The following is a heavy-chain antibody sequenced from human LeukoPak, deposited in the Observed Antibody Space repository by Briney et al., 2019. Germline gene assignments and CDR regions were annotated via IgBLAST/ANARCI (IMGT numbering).Heavy chain of an antibody. CDR2: IGVSGDT. CDR3: AKDQGYLGGNWYGFWDH. V-gene: IGHV3-23*01. Sequence: GGSLRLTCAASGFTFSNNAMSWVRQAPGKGLEWVSGIGVSGDTYYADSVMSRFTISSDNSQHTVDLQMNSLRAEDTAIYYCAKDQGYLGGNWYGFWDHWGPGPLVTVSS. CDR1: GFTFSNNA. D-gene: IGHD3-16*02. J-gene: IGHJ4*02.